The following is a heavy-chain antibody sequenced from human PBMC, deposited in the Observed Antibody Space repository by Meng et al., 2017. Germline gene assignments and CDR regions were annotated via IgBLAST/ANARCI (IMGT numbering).Heavy chain of an antibody. CDR2: IGTAGDT. CDR3: ARVPPPDQNQDWYFDL. V-gene: IGHV3-13*01. J-gene: IGHJ2*01. CDR1: GFTFSSYD. Sequence: GESLKISCAASGFTFSSYDMHWVRQATGKGLEWVSAIGTAGDTYYPGSVKGRFTISRENAKNSLYLQMNSLRAGDTAVYYCARVPPPDQNQDWYFDLWGRGTLVTVSS.